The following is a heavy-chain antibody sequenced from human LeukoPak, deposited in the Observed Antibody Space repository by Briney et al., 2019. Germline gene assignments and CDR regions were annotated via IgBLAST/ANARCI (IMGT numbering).Heavy chain of an antibody. Sequence: GGSLRLSCAASGFTFSSYSMNWVRQAPGKGLEWVSSISSSSSYIYYADSVKGRFTISRDNAKNSLYLQMNSLTAEDTAVYYCLTIVETPIDAFDIWGQGAMVTVSS. V-gene: IGHV3-21*01. CDR3: LTIVETPIDAFDI. CDR1: GFTFSSYS. CDR2: ISSSSSYI. D-gene: IGHD4-23*01. J-gene: IGHJ3*02.